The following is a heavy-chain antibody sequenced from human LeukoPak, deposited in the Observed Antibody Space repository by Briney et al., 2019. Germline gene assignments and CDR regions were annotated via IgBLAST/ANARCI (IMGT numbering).Heavy chain of an antibody. V-gene: IGHV3-53*01. Sequence: GGSLRLSCAASGFTVTSNFVSWVRQAAGKGLEWVSVIYSGGSTYYADSVKGRFTISRDNSKNTLYLQMNSLRAEDTAVYYCARCKDWNYRYFDYWGQGTLVTVSS. CDR1: GFTVTSNF. D-gene: IGHD1-7*01. CDR3: ARCKDWNYRYFDY. J-gene: IGHJ4*02. CDR2: IYSGGST.